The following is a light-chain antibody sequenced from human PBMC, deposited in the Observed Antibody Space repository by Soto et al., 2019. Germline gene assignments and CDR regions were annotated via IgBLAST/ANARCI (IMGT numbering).Light chain of an antibody. V-gene: IGLV2-14*01. J-gene: IGLJ1*01. CDR2: DVS. CDR1: SSDVGGYNY. Sequence: QSVLTQPASVSGSPGQSITISCTGTSSDVGGYNYVSWYQQHPGKAPKLMSYDVSNRPSGVSNRFSGSKSGNTASLTISGLQAEDEADYYCSSYTSSSTRLVFGTGTKLTVL. CDR3: SSYTSSSTRLV.